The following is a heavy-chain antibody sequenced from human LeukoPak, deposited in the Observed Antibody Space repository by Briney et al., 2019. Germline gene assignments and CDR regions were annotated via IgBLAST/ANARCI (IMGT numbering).Heavy chain of an antibody. D-gene: IGHD6-13*01. J-gene: IGHJ4*02. V-gene: IGHV4-59*08. CDR3: ARLSSSSWYYDY. CDR1: GDSITSYY. CDR2: IYYSGST. Sequence: SETLSLTYIVSGDSITSYYWSWIRQPPGKGLEWIGYIYYSGSTNYNPSLKSRVTISVDTSKNQFSLKLSSVTAADTAVYYCARLSSSSWYYDYWGQGTLVTVSS.